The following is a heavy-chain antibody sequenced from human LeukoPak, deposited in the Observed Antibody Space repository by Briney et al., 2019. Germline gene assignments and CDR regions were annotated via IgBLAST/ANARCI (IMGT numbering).Heavy chain of an antibody. CDR1: VGTFSSYA. CDR2: MKPILVIA. J-gene: IGHJ5*02. Sequence: ASVNVSLKSSVGTFSSYAFSWVRQAPRQGREGMGRMKPILVIANYSQQFQGRVTITSDKSPSTPFMELSSLRSEDTAVYWCARESCYGSVSYISEGFDTWGPRDLVTVSS. CDR3: ARESCYGSVSYISEGFDT. V-gene: IGHV1-69*04. D-gene: IGHD3-10*01.